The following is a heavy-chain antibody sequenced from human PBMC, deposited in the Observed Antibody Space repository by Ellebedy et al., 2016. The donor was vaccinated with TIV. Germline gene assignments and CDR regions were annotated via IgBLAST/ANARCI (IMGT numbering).Heavy chain of an antibody. CDR3: ARDRTINWFDP. Sequence: GESLKISXAASGFTFSSYAMHWVRQAPDKGLEWVAVISYDGSNKYYADSVKGRFTISRDNSKNTLYLQMNSLRAEDTAVYYCARDRTINWFDPWGQGTLVTVSS. J-gene: IGHJ5*02. V-gene: IGHV3-30-3*01. D-gene: IGHD1-14*01. CDR1: GFTFSSYA. CDR2: ISYDGSNK.